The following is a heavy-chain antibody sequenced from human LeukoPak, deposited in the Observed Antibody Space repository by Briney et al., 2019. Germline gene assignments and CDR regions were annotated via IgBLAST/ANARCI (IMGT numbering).Heavy chain of an antibody. CDR2: IYSGGST. CDR1: GFTFSSYA. J-gene: IGHJ6*03. Sequence: GGSLRLSCAASGFTFSSYAMSWVRQAPGKGLEWVSVIYSGGSTYYADSVKGRFTISRDNSKNTLYLQMNSLRAEDTAVYYCARSTTENYYYYYMDVWGKGTTVTISS. V-gene: IGHV3-53*01. D-gene: IGHD4-17*01. CDR3: ARSTTENYYYYYMDV.